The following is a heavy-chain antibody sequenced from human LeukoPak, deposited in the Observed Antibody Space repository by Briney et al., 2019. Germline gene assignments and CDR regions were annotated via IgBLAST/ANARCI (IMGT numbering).Heavy chain of an antibody. D-gene: IGHD3-10*01. J-gene: IGHJ4*02. Sequence: GGSLRLSCAASGFTFSSYAMSWVRQAPGKGLEWVSAISGNGGSTYYADSVKGRFTISRDNSKNTLHLQMNSLRAEDTAVYYCAKEEAEGHYSTFDFWGQGTLVTVSS. CDR3: AKEEAEGHYSTFDF. V-gene: IGHV3-23*01. CDR1: GFTFSSYA. CDR2: ISGNGGST.